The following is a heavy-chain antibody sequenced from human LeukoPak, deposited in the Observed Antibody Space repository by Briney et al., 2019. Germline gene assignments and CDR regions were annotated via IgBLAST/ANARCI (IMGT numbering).Heavy chain of an antibody. J-gene: IGHJ4*02. CDR1: GGSISIYY. V-gene: IGHV4-59*01. CDR3: ARIYDFWSGFDY. Sequence: PSETLSLTCTVSGGSISIYYWSWIRQPPGKGLEWIGYIYYSGSTNYNPSLKSRVTISVDTSKNQFSLKLSSVTAADTAVYYCARIYDFWSGFDYWGQGTLVTVSS. D-gene: IGHD3-3*01. CDR2: IYYSGST.